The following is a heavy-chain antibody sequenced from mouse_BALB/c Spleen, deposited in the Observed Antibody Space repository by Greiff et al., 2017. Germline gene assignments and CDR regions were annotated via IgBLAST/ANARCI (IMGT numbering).Heavy chain of an antibody. CDR3: ARLDFDY. Sequence: VQRVESGAELAKPGASVKMSCKASGYTFTSYWMHWVKQRPGQGLEWIGYINPSTGYTEYNQKFKDKATLTADKSSSTAYMQLSSLTSEDSAVYYCARLDFDYWGQGTTLTVSS. J-gene: IGHJ2*01. CDR2: INPSTGYT. V-gene: IGHV1-7*01. CDR1: GYTFTSYW.